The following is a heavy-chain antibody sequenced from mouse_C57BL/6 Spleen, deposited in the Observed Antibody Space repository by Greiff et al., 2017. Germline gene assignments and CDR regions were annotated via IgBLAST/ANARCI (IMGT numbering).Heavy chain of an antibody. CDR3: AIGSFY. Sequence: LQQPGAELVQPGASVKVSCKASGYTFTSYWMQWVKQRPGQGPEWIGRIHTSASDTNYTQKVKGKATLTVDKSPSTAYMQLSSRTSEDSAVYYCAIGSFYWGQGTLVTVSA. V-gene: IGHV1-74*01. J-gene: IGHJ3*01. CDR1: GYTFTSYW. CDR2: IHTSASDT.